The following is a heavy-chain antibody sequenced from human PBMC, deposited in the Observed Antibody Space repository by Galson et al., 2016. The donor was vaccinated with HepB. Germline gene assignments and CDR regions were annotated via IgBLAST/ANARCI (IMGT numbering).Heavy chain of an antibody. Sequence: VKSGAEVKKPGESLKISCKGSGYSFTSYWIGWVRQLPGKGLEWMGIIYPDDSDARYSPSFQGQVTISADKSISTAYLQWSSLKASDTAMYYCGRPRRDGYNNLFDDWGPGTLVIVSS. CDR1: GYSFTSYW. CDR3: GRPRRDGYNNLFDD. J-gene: IGHJ4*02. D-gene: IGHD5-24*01. CDR2: IYPDDSDA. V-gene: IGHV5-51*01.